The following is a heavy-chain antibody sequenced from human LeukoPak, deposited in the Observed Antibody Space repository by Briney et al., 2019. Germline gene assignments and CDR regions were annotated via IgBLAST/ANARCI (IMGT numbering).Heavy chain of an antibody. CDR3: ARGGSSWYNWFDP. V-gene: IGHV3-48*01. D-gene: IGHD6-13*01. Sequence: GGSLRLSCAASGFTFSSYSMNWVRQAPGKGLEWVSYISSSSSTIYYADSVKGRFTISRDSPKNTLYLQMNSLRAEDTAVYYCARGGSSWYNWFDPXGQGTLVTVSS. J-gene: IGHJ5*02. CDR2: ISSSSSTI. CDR1: GFTFSSYS.